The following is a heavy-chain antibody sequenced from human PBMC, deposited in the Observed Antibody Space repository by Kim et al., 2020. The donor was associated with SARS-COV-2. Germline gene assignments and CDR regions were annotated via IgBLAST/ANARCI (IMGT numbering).Heavy chain of an antibody. J-gene: IGHJ6*02. D-gene: IGHD3-3*01. CDR3: ASKSYDFWSGYLVGDYYYYGMDV. V-gene: IGHV3-21*01. Sequence: GGSLRLSCAASGFTFSSYSMNWVRQAPGKGLEWVSSISSSSSYIYYADSVKGRFTISRDNAKNSLYLQMNSLRAEDTAVYYCASKSYDFWSGYLVGDYYYYGMDVWGQGTTVTVSS. CDR1: GFTFSSYS. CDR2: ISSSSSYI.